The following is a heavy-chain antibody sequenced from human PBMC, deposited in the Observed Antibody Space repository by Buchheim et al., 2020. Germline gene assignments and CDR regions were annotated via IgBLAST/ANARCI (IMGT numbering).Heavy chain of an antibody. J-gene: IGHJ6*02. V-gene: IGHV3-21*01. CDR3: ARPRNTAMDDYYYYYGMDV. D-gene: IGHD5-18*01. CDR2: ISSSSSYI. CDR1: GFTFSSYS. Sequence: VQLVESGGGLVKPGGSLRLSCAASGFTFSSYSMNWVRQAPGKGLEWVSSISSSSSYIYYADSVKGRFTISRDNAKNSLYLQMNSLRAEDTAVYYCARPRNTAMDDYYYYYGMDVWGQGTT.